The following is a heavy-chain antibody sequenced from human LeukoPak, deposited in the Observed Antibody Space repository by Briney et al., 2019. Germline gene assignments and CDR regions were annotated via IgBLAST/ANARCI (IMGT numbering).Heavy chain of an antibody. D-gene: IGHD2-2*01. J-gene: IGHJ6*02. CDR1: GYTFTSYY. CDR2: INPSGGST. V-gene: IGHV1-46*01. CDR3: ARGGPAASTLFYYYYGMDV. Sequence: ASVKVSCKASGYTFTSYYMHWVRHAPGQGLEWMGIINPSGGSTSNAQKFQGRVTMTRDTSTSTVYMELSSLRSEDTAVYYCARGGPAASTLFYYYYGMDVWGQGTTITVSS.